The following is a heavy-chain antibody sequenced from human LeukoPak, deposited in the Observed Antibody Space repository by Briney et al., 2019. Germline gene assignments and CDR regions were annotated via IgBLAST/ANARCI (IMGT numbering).Heavy chain of an antibody. CDR2: INSDGSST. J-gene: IGHJ4*02. CDR3: ARDYYGSGSYPLFDY. CDR1: GFTFSSYW. Sequence: GGSLRLSCAASGFTFSSYWMHWVRQAPGKGLVWVSRINSDGSSTSYADSVKGRFTISRGNAKNTLYLQMNSLRAEDTAVYYCARDYYGSGSYPLFDYWGQGTLVTVSS. V-gene: IGHV3-74*01. D-gene: IGHD3-10*01.